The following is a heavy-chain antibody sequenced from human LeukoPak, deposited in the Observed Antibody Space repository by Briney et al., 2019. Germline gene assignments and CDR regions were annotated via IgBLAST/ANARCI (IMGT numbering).Heavy chain of an antibody. J-gene: IGHJ4*02. CDR2: IYYSGST. CDR3: ARTNPSFDY. V-gene: IGHV4-59*08. Sequence: SETLSLTCTVSGGSISSYYWSWIRQPPGKRLEWIGHIYYSGSTNYNPSLKSRVTISVDTSKNQVSLKLRSVTAADTAVYYCARTNPSFDYWGQGTLVTVSS. CDR1: GGSISSYY.